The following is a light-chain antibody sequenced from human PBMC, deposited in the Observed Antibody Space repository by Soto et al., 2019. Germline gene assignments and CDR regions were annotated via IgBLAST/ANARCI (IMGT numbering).Light chain of an antibody. CDR1: ISDIGGYNF. Sequence: QSVLTQPASVSGSPGQSITISCTGTISDIGGYNFISWYQQHPGKAPKLMISEVTNRPSGVSDRFSGSKSGNTASLTISGLQAEDEADYYCSSFTSRFTFVFGTGTKVTVL. V-gene: IGLV2-14*01. CDR3: SSFTSRFTFV. CDR2: EVT. J-gene: IGLJ1*01.